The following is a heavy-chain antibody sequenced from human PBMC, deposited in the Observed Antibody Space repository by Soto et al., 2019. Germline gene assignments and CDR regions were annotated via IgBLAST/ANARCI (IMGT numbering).Heavy chain of an antibody. CDR2: ISGSGGST. CDR1: GFTFSSYA. Sequence: PGGSLRLSCAASGFTFSSYAMSWVRQAPGKGLEWVSAISGSGGSTYYADSVKGRFTISRDNSRNTLYLQMNSLRAEDTAVYYCAKVLGIAAAEDTVDYFDYWGQGTLVTVSS. CDR3: AKVLGIAAAEDTVDYFDY. J-gene: IGHJ4*02. V-gene: IGHV3-23*01. D-gene: IGHD6-13*01.